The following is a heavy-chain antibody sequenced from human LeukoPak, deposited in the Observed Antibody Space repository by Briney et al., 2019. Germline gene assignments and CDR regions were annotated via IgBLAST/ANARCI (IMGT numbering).Heavy chain of an antibody. CDR1: GFTFSSYA. Sequence: GGSLRLSCAASGFTFSSYAMSWVRQAPGKGLEWVSAISGSGGSTYYADSVKGRFTISRDNSKNTLYLQMNSLRAEDTAVYYCAKDGFRITMVRGVISHFDYWGQGTLVNVSS. D-gene: IGHD3-10*01. J-gene: IGHJ4*01. CDR3: AKDGFRITMVRGVISHFDY. V-gene: IGHV3-23*01. CDR2: ISGSGGST.